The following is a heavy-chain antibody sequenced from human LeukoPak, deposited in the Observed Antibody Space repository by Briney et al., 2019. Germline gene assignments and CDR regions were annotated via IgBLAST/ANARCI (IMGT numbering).Heavy chain of an antibody. CDR3: ARVNGPNSGYYYTLDL. Sequence: GGSLRLSCAASGLTFRNYAMHWVRQAPGGRLEWVAVIWFDGTEKYYAASVMGRFTISRDSSESTLYLQMNGLRTEDMAVYYCARVNGPNSGYYYTLDLWGQGTPVTVSS. J-gene: IGHJ5*02. D-gene: IGHD3-22*01. V-gene: IGHV3-33*01. CDR1: GLTFRNYA. CDR2: IWFDGTEK.